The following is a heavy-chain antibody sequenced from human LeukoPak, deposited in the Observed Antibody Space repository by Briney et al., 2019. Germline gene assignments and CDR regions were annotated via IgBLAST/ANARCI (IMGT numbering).Heavy chain of an antibody. Sequence: GGSLRLSCTASGFTFSTYAMNWVRQAPGKGLEWVSYISSSGSTIYYADSVKGRFTISRDNAKNSLYLQMNSLRAEDTAVYYCARELRIAVAGREDDAFDIWGQGTMVTVSS. J-gene: IGHJ3*02. V-gene: IGHV3-48*03. CDR1: GFTFSTYA. CDR3: ARELRIAVAGREDDAFDI. CDR2: ISSSGSTI. D-gene: IGHD6-19*01.